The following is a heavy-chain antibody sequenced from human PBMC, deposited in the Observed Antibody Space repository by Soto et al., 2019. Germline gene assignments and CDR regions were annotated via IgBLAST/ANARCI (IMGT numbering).Heavy chain of an antibody. J-gene: IGHJ4*02. V-gene: IGHV1-69*13. Sequence: SVKVSCKASGGTFSSYAISWVRQAPGQGREWRGGIIPIFGTANYAQKFQGRLTITADESTSTAYMELSRLSSEDTAVYYCARQSRDAYYESIPAALYWGQGTLVTVSS. CDR2: IIPIFGTA. CDR1: GGTFSSYA. D-gene: IGHD3-22*01. CDR3: ARQSRDAYYESIPAALY.